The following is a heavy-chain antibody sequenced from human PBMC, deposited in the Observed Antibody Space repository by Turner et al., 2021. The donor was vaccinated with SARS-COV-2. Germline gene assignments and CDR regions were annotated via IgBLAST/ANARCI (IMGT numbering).Heavy chain of an antibody. V-gene: IGHV4-59*01. CDR1: GGSISSYY. CDR3: ARGRGGGGSSNNWFDP. CDR2: IYYSGST. Sequence: QVQLQESGPGLVKPSETLSLTCRVSGGSISSYYWSWIRQPPGKGLEWIGYIYYSGSTNYNPSLKSRVSISVDTSKNQFSLKLTSVTAADTAVYYCARGRGGGGSSNNWFDPWGQGTLVIVSS. D-gene: IGHD2-15*01. J-gene: IGHJ5*02.